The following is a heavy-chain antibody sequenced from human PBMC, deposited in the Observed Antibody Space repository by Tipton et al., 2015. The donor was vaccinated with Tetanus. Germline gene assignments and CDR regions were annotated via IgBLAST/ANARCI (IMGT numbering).Heavy chain of an antibody. CDR2: ISYSGRT. V-gene: IGHV4-61*08. CDR3: ARANYEFPKKGPFDS. D-gene: IGHD3-3*01. CDR1: GGSVRGGDYS. Sequence: TLSLTCTVSGGSVRGGDYSWNWIRQPPGKGLEWLAYISYSGRTNSNYTLKSRITVSQDTSKNQFSLKLTSVTAADTAVYYCARANYEFPKKGPFDSWGRGTLVIVSS. J-gene: IGHJ4*02.